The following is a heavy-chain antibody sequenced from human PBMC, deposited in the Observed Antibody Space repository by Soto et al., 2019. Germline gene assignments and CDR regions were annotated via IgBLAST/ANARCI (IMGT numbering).Heavy chain of an antibody. CDR2: SYYSGST. CDR1: GGSISSGGYY. Sequence: QVQLQESGPGLVKPSQTLSLTCTVSGGSISSGGYYWSWIRQHPGKGLEWIGYSYYSGSTYYNPSLKSRVTISVDPSKNQFSLQLSSGTAADTAVYYSARVPEGTGDFDYWGQGTLVTVSS. V-gene: IGHV4-31*03. CDR3: ARVPEGTGDFDY. D-gene: IGHD3-10*01. J-gene: IGHJ4*02.